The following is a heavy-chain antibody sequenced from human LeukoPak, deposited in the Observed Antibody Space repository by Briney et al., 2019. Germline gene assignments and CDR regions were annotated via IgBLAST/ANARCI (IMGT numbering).Heavy chain of an antibody. CDR2: IKQDGSEK. CDR1: GFTFSNYL. Sequence: GGSLRLSCAASGFTFSNYLLSWVRQAPGKGLERVANIKQDGSEKFYVDSVKGRFTISRDNAKNSLYLQMNSLRAEDTAVYYWARNQLLSRYYFDYWGQGTLVTVSS. J-gene: IGHJ4*02. V-gene: IGHV3-7*01. D-gene: IGHD2-2*01. CDR3: ARNQLLSRYYFDY.